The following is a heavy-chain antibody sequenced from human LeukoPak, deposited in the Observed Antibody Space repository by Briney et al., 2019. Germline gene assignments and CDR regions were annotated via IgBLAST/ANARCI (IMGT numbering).Heavy chain of an antibody. CDR2: ITAGNGNT. CDR3: ARDSARGYSYGYNAFDI. Sequence: ASVKVSCKASGYNFRNYGIGWVRQAPRQGLEWMGWITAGNGNTDYAQKVQGRVTMTTDTSTSTAYMELRSLRSDDTAVYFCARDSARGYSYGYNAFDIWGQGTMVTVSS. J-gene: IGHJ3*02. CDR1: GYNFRNYG. D-gene: IGHD5-18*01. V-gene: IGHV1-18*01.